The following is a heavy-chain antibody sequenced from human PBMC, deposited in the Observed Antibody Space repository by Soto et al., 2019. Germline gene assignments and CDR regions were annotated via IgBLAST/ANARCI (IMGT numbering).Heavy chain of an antibody. CDR2: IRSKAYGGTT. J-gene: IGHJ6*03. CDR3: TRDHAWLVLWYYYYYMDV. CDR1: GFTFGDYA. D-gene: IGHD6-19*01. V-gene: IGHV3-49*03. Sequence: GGSLRLSCTASGFTFGDYAMSWFRQAPGKGLEWVGFIRSKAYGGTTEYAASVKGRFTISRDDSKSIAYLQMNSLKTEDTAVYYCTRDHAWLVLWYYYYYMDVWGKGTTVTVSS.